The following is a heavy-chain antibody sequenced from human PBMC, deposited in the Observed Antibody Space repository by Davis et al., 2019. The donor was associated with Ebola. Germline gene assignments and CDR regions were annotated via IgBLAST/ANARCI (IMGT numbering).Heavy chain of an antibody. Sequence: ASVKVSCKASGYTFTGYYMHWVRQAPGQGLEWMGWINPNSGGTNYAQKFQGWVTMTRDTSISTAYMELSRLRSDDTAVYYCAREYSSGWENYYYYGMDVWGQGTTATVSS. CDR1: GYTFTGYY. V-gene: IGHV1-2*04. D-gene: IGHD6-19*01. CDR2: INPNSGGT. CDR3: AREYSSGWENYYYYGMDV. J-gene: IGHJ6*02.